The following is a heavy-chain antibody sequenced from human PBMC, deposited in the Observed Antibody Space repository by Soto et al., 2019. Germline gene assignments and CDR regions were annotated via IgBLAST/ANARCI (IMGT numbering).Heavy chain of an antibody. D-gene: IGHD5-12*01. CDR3: ARALAVATSNYFDY. CDR2: IYYSGST. V-gene: IGHV4-59*01. J-gene: IGHJ4*02. Sequence: SETLSLTCTVSGGSISSYYWSWIQQPLGKGLEWIGYIYYSGSTNYNPSIKSRVTISVDTSKNQFSQKLSSVTAADTALYYCARALAVATSNYFDYRGQGTLVTVSS. CDR1: GGSISSYY.